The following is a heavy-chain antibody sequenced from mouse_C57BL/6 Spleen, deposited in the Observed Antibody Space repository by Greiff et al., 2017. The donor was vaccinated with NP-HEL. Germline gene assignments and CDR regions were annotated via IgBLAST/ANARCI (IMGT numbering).Heavy chain of an antibody. CDR3: ARQIYDGYYVSYYFDY. CDR1: GFTFSDYG. D-gene: IGHD2-3*01. CDR2: ISSGSSTI. Sequence: EVKLVESGGGLVKPGGSLKLSCAASGFTFSDYGMHWVRQAPEKGLEWVAYISSGSSTIYYADTVKGRFTISRDNAKNTLFLQMTSLRSEDTARYYCARQIYDGYYVSYYFDYWGQGTTLTVSS. J-gene: IGHJ2*01. V-gene: IGHV5-17*01.